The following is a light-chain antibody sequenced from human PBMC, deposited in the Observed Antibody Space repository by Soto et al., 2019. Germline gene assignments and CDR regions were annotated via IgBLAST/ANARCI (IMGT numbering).Light chain of an antibody. J-gene: IGKJ1*01. CDR3: QHYHDWPPRT. V-gene: IGKV1-9*01. CDR1: QGVSSY. Sequence: DIQLTQSPSFLSASVGDRVTIACRASQGVSSYLAWFQQRPGKAPKLLIYTASTLQSGVPSRFSGSGSGTEFTLTISSLQPEDFATYYCQHYHDWPPRTFGQGTKVDIK. CDR2: TAS.